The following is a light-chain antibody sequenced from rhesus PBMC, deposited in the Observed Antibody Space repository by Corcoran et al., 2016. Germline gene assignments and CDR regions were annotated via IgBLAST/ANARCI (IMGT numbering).Light chain of an antibody. V-gene: IGKV3-35*02. CDR1: QSVGST. CDR3: QSYNAWPYS. Sequence: ETVMMQSPATLSLSPGERATLSCRASQSVGSTLAWFQQKPGQAPRLLLYYSSTRAPGIPDRFSGTGSWTDFTLTIRSLDPGDVRVYYCQSYNAWPYSFGQGTKVEIK. J-gene: IGKJ2*01. CDR2: YSS.